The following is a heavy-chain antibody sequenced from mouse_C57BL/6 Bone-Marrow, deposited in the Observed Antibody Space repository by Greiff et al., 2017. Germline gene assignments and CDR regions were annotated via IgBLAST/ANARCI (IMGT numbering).Heavy chain of an antibody. CDR2: INPSSGYT. Sequence: QVQLQQSGAELAKPGASVKLSCKASGYTFTSYWMHWVKQRPGQGLEWIGYINPSSGYTKYNQKFKDKATLIADKSSSTAYMQLSSLTYEDSAVYYCARMDGNYYAMDYWGQGTSVTVSS. D-gene: IGHD2-1*01. CDR3: ARMDGNYYAMDY. CDR1: GYTFTSYW. J-gene: IGHJ4*01. V-gene: IGHV1-7*01.